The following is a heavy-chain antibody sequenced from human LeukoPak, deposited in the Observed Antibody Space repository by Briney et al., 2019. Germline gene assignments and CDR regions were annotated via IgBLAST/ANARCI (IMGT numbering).Heavy chain of an antibody. CDR1: GFTVSNNY. J-gene: IGHJ4*02. D-gene: IGHD2/OR15-2a*01. Sequence: GGSLRLSCAASGFTVSNNYMNWVRQAPGKGLEWVSVIYSGGSTYYADSVKGRFTIFRDNSKNTLYLQMNSLRAEDTAVYYCARDWFHAIDYWGQGTLVTVSS. CDR3: ARDWFHAIDY. CDR2: IYSGGST. V-gene: IGHV3-66*01.